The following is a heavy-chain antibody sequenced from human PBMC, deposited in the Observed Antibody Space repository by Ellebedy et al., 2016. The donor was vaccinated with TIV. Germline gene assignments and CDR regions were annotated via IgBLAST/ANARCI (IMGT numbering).Heavy chain of an antibody. V-gene: IGHV3-74*01. D-gene: IGHD3-10*01. J-gene: IGHJ4*02. CDR1: GFTFSSSW. Sequence: PGGSLRLSCAASGFTFSSSWVHWVRQVPGKGLVWVARINGDGSNIGYADSVKGRFTISRDNAKNSLYLQMSSLRAEDTALYYCARDAPSGWTFDSWGQGTLVTVSS. CDR3: ARDAPSGWTFDS. CDR2: INGDGSNI.